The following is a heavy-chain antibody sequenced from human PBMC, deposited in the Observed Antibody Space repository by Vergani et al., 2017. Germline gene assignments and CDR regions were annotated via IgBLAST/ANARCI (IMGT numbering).Heavy chain of an antibody. Sequence: QVQLQQWGAGLLKPSETLSLTCAVYGGSFSGYYWSWISQPPGKGLEWIGEINHSGSTNYNPSLKSRVTISVDTSKNQFSLKLSSVTAADTAVYYCASRPYYYDSSGYSKYYYYGMDVWSQGTTVTVSS. V-gene: IGHV4-34*01. CDR2: INHSGST. CDR3: ASRPYYYDSSGYSKYYYYGMDV. J-gene: IGHJ6*02. CDR1: GGSFSGYY. D-gene: IGHD3-22*01.